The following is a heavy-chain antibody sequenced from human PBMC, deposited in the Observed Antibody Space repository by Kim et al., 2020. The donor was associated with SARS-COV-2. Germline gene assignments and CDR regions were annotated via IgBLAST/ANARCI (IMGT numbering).Heavy chain of an antibody. J-gene: IGHJ4*02. Sequence: YGPSFQGQVTISADKSISTAYLQWSRLKASDTAMYYWARRGVWGGVLFDYWGQGTLVTVSS. CDR3: ARRGVWGGVLFDY. D-gene: IGHD3-16*01. V-gene: IGHV5-51*01.